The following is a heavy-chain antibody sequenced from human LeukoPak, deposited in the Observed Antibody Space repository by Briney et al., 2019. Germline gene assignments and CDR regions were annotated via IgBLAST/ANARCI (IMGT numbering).Heavy chain of an antibody. Sequence: GGSLRLSCAASGFTFSSYGMHWVRQAPGKGLERVAVISYDGSNKYYADSVKGRFTISRDNSKNTLYLQMNSLRAEDTAVYYCARGSTYYDSSGQVPFDYWGQGTLVTVSS. CDR2: ISYDGSNK. V-gene: IGHV3-30*03. J-gene: IGHJ4*02. CDR3: ARGSTYYDSSGQVPFDY. D-gene: IGHD3-22*01. CDR1: GFTFSSYG.